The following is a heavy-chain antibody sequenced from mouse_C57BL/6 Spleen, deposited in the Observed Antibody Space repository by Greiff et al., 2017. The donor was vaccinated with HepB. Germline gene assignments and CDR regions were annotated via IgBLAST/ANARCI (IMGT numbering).Heavy chain of an antibody. Sequence: VQLQQSGAELARPGASVKLSCKASGYTFTSYGISWVKQSTGQGLEWIGEIYPRSGNTYYNEKFKGKATLTADKSSSTAYMELRSLTSEDSAVYFCARGADSSGYDYWGQGTTLTVSS. V-gene: IGHV1-81*01. CDR3: ARGADSSGYDY. CDR1: GYTFTSYG. J-gene: IGHJ2*01. CDR2: IYPRSGNT. D-gene: IGHD3-2*02.